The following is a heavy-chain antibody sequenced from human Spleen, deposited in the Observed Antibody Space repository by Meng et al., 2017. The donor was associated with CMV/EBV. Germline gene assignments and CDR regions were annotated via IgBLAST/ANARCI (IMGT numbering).Heavy chain of an antibody. Sequence: VRSGSYYWSWIRQPSGKGLEWIGYIYYSGSTNYNPSLKSRVTISVDTSKNHFSLKLNSVTAADTAVYYCATNDFWSGLDPYYGMDVWGQGTTVTVSS. V-gene: IGHV4-61*01. CDR2: IYYSGST. CDR3: ATNDFWSGLDPYYGMDV. J-gene: IGHJ6*02. D-gene: IGHD3-3*01. CDR1: VRSGSYY.